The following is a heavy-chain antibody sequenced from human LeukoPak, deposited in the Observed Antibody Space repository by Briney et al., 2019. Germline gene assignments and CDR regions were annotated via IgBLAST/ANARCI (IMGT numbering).Heavy chain of an antibody. CDR3: ATSSVWGGAFNI. J-gene: IGHJ3*02. CDR1: GFTFSIYW. V-gene: IGHV3-74*01. CDR2: CDSDGSGT. Sequence: AGSLRLSCAASGFTFSIYWMYWVRQAPGKGLMWVSRCDSDGSGTTYVDSVKGRFTVSRDNAKSTLYLQMSSLRAEDTAVYYCATSSVWGGAFNIWGQGTMVTVSS. D-gene: IGHD3-16*01.